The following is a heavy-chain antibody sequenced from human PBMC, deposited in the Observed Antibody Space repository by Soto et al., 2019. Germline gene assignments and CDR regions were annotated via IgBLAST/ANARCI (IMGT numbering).Heavy chain of an antibody. D-gene: IGHD1-26*01. J-gene: IGHJ4*01. CDR1: GFTFSIYD. V-gene: IGHV3-30*18. CDR2: ISYDGSNK. CDR3: AKGSYTGRYSDFEY. Sequence: PGWSLRLSCTASGFTFSIYDMHWVRQAPGKGLEWVALISYDGSNKSYRDSVKGRFTISRDNSRNTLYLQMNSLRAEDTAVYDCAKGSYTGRYSDFEYWGQGA.